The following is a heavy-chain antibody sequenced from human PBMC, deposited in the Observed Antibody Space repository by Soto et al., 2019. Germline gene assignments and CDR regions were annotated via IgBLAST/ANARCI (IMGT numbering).Heavy chain of an antibody. Sequence: GESLKISCNGSGYSFTSYWIGWMRQMPGKGLEWMGIIYPGDSDTRYSPSFQGQVTISADKSISTAYLQWSSLKASGTAMYYCARPGSLGYYGSGSYDFDYWGQGTLVTVSS. V-gene: IGHV5-51*01. CDR3: ARPGSLGYYGSGSYDFDY. J-gene: IGHJ4*02. CDR2: IYPGDSDT. D-gene: IGHD3-10*01. CDR1: GYSFTSYW.